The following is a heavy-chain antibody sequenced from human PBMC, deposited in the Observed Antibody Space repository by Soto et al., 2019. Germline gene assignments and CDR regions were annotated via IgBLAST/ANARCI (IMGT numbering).Heavy chain of an antibody. V-gene: IGHV4-4*08. CDR3: ARDGVSSTEYTWNYGTYFDY. J-gene: IGHJ4*02. Sequence: SETLSLTCTVSGGSISGYYWSWLRQPPGKGLHWIGYIYNIGSTNYNPSLRSRFTISRDSTKQTLYLQMNSLRPDDTAMYYCARDGVSSTEYTWNYGTYFDYWGQGALVTVSS. D-gene: IGHD1-7*01. CDR2: IYNIGST. CDR1: GGSISGYY.